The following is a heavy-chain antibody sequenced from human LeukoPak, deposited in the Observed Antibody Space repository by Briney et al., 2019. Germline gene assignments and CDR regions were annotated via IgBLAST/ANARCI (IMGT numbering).Heavy chain of an antibody. J-gene: IGHJ4*02. CDR2: IYSGGST. CDR1: GFTVSSNY. CDR3: AKANWVSNADAVF. V-gene: IGHV3-53*01. D-gene: IGHD1-1*01. Sequence: GGSLRLSCAASGFTVSSNYMSWVRQAPGKGLEWVSVIYSGGSTYYADSVKGRFTLSRDDSRNTVYLQLNNLRVEDTAVYYCAKANWVSNADAVFWGQGTVVTVSS.